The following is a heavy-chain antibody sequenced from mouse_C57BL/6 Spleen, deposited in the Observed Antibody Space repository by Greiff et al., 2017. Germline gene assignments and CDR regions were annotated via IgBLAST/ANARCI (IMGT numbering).Heavy chain of an antibody. D-gene: IGHD1-1*01. CDR1: GFTFSDYY. J-gene: IGHJ2*01. V-gene: IGHV5-16*01. Sequence: EVNVVESEGGLVQPGSSMKLSCTASGFTFSDYYMAWVRQVPEKGLEWVANINYDGSSTYYLDSLKSRFIISRDNAKNILYLQMSSLKSEDTATYYCARDGLYGSYFDYWGQGTTLTVSS. CDR3: ARDGLYGSYFDY. CDR2: INYDGSST.